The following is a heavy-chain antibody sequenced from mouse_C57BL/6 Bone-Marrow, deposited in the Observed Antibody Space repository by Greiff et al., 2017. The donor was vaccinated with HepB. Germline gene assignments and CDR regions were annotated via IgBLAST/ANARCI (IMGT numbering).Heavy chain of an antibody. CDR1: GYTFTSYW. CDR2: IHPNSGST. V-gene: IGHV1-64*01. Sequence: VQLQQPGAELVKPGASVKLSCKASGYTFTSYWMHWVKQRPGQGLEWIGMIHPNSGSTNYNEKFKSKATLTVDKSSSTAYMQLSSLTSEDSAVYYCARDGSSCYFDYWGQGTTLTVSS. D-gene: IGHD1-1*01. J-gene: IGHJ2*01. CDR3: ARDGSSCYFDY.